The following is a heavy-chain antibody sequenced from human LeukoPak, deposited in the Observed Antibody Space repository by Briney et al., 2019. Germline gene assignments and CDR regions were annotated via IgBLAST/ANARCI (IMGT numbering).Heavy chain of an antibody. CDR2: IRSKSYSGTT. CDR1: GFTFSDYY. J-gene: IGHJ4*02. V-gene: IGHV3-49*04. CDR3: TRVIRLSGGRYYFDY. Sequence: SLRLSCAATGFTFSDYYMSWVRQAPGKGLEWVGFIRSKSYSGTTEYAASVKGRFSVSRDDSKSIAFLEMNSLKTEDTAVYYCTRVIRLSGGRYYFDYWGQGTLVTVSS. D-gene: IGHD2-21*01.